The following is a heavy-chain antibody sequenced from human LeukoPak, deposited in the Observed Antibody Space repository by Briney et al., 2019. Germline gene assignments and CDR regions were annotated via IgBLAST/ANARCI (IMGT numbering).Heavy chain of an antibody. V-gene: IGHV3-21*01. D-gene: IGHD6-13*01. CDR3: ARASSWYEVYYFDY. Sequence: GGSLRLSCAASGFTFSSYSMNWVRQAPGKGLEWVSSISSSSSYIYYADSVKGRFTISRDNAKNSLYLQMNSLRAEDTAVYYCARASSWYEVYYFDYWGQGTLVTVSS. J-gene: IGHJ4*02. CDR1: GFTFSSYS. CDR2: ISSSSSYI.